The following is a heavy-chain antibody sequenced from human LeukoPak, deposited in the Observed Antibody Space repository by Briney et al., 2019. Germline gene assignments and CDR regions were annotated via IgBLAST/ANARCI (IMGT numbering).Heavy chain of an antibody. J-gene: IGHJ3*02. Sequence: GGSLRLSCAASGFTFSTYAMSWVRQAPGKGLEWVSAIRDSGVGTYYADSVRGRFTISRDNSKNTLFLQMNSLRAEDTAVHYCAKYSGSGSKTFDIWGQGTMVTVSS. CDR3: AKYSGSGSKTFDI. V-gene: IGHV3-23*01. D-gene: IGHD3-10*01. CDR1: GFTFSTYA. CDR2: IRDSGVGT.